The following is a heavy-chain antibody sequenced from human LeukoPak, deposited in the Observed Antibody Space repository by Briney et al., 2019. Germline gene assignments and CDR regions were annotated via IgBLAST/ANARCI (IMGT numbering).Heavy chain of an antibody. CDR2: IYYSGST. D-gene: IGHD5-24*01. V-gene: IGHV4-59*12. J-gene: IGHJ3*02. Sequence: SGPTLVKPSETLSLTCTVSGGSISSYYWSWIRQPPGKGLEWIGYIYYSGSTNYNPSLKSRVTISVDTSKNQFSLKLSSVTAADTAVYYCAREGDGYNYIYAFDIWGQGTMVTVSS. CDR1: GGSISSYY. CDR3: AREGDGYNYIYAFDI.